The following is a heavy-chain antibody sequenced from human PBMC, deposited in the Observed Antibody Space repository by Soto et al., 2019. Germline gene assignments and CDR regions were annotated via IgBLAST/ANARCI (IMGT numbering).Heavy chain of an antibody. CDR1: GFTFSSYG. Sequence: GGSLRLSCAASGFTFSSYGMHWVRQAPGKGLEWVAVIWYDGSNKYYADSVKGRFTISRDNSKNTLYLQMNSLRAEDTAVYYCARDRITMVRGASYYYYGMDVWGQGTTVTVSS. V-gene: IGHV3-33*01. CDR3: ARDRITMVRGASYYYYGMDV. J-gene: IGHJ6*02. CDR2: IWYDGSNK. D-gene: IGHD3-10*01.